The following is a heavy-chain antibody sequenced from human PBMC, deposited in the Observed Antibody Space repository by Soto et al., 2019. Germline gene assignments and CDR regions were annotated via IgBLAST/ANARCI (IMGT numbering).Heavy chain of an antibody. CDR2: ISAYNGNT. CDR1: GYTVTSYG. D-gene: IGHD3-10*01. J-gene: IGHJ6*02. V-gene: IGHV1-18*01. Sequence: ASLKVSCKASGYTVTSYGISCVRQAPGQGLEWMGWISAYNGNTNYAQKLQGRVTMTTDTSTSTAYMELRSLRSDDTAVYYCARGDYGSGSPNYGMDVWGQGTTVTVSS. CDR3: ARGDYGSGSPNYGMDV.